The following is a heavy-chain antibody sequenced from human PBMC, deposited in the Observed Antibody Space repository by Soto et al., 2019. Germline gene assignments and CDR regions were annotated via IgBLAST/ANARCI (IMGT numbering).Heavy chain of an antibody. CDR1: GGSISSYN. J-gene: IGHJ6*02. D-gene: IGHD6-19*01. CDR2: IYYSGST. V-gene: IGHV4-59*01. Sequence: SETLSLTCTVSGGSISSYNWSCIRQPPGKGLEWIGYIYYSGSTNYNPSLKSRVTISVDTSKNQFSLKLSSVTAADTAVYYCGRSTPAVAGIGYYGMDVWGQGTKATVSS. CDR3: GRSTPAVAGIGYYGMDV.